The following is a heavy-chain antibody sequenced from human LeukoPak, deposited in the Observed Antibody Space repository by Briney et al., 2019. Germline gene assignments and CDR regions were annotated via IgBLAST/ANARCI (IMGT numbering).Heavy chain of an antibody. CDR1: GGSIGSTRYY. J-gene: IGHJ4*02. CDR3: ATLTTVVTAYYFDY. Sequence: SETLSLTCTVSGGSIGSTRYYRGWIRQPPGKGLEWIGSIYYSGSTYYNPSLKSRVTISVDTSKNQFSLKLTSVTAADTAVYYCATLTTVVTAYYFDYWGQGTLVTVSS. D-gene: IGHD4-23*01. CDR2: IYYSGST. V-gene: IGHV4-39*07.